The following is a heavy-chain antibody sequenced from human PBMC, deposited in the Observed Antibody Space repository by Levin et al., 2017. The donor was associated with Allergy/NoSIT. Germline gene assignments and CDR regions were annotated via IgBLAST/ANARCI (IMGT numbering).Heavy chain of an antibody. CDR2: ISYDGSNK. CDR1: GFTFSSYA. J-gene: IGHJ4*02. V-gene: IGHV3-30-3*01. D-gene: IGHD5-18*01. CDR3: ASLLDTAMVVFDY. Sequence: PGGSLRLSCAASGFTFSSYAMHWVRQAPGKGLEWVAVISYDGSNKYYADSVKGRFTISRDNSKNTLYLQMNSLRAEDTAVYYCASLLDTAMVVFDYWGQGTLVTVSS.